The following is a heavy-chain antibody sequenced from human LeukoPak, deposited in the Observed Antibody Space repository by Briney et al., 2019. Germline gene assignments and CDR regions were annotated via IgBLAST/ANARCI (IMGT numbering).Heavy chain of an antibody. J-gene: IGHJ3*02. CDR2: INHSGST. CDR3: ARLPQQLDAFDI. CDR1: GGSFSGYY. D-gene: IGHD6-13*01. Sequence: SETLSLTYAVHGGSFSGYYWSWIRQPPGKGLEWIGEINHSGSTNYNPSLKSRVTISVDTSKNQFSLKLSSVTAADTAVYYCARLPQQLDAFDIWGQGTMVTVSS. V-gene: IGHV4-34*01.